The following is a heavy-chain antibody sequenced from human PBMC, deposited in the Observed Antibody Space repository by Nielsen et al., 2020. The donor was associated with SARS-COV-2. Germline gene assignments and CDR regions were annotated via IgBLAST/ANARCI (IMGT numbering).Heavy chain of an antibody. CDR3: ASGYYDILTGLDYYYGMDV. CDR2: IYPGDSDT. Sequence: GGSLRLSCKASGYKFASFWIGWVRQMPGKGLEWIGIIYPGDSDTRYSPSFQGQVTISADKSISTAYLQWSSLKASDTAMYYCASGYYDILTGLDYYYGMDVWGQGTTVTVSS. D-gene: IGHD3-9*01. J-gene: IGHJ6*02. V-gene: IGHV5-51*01. CDR1: GYKFASFW.